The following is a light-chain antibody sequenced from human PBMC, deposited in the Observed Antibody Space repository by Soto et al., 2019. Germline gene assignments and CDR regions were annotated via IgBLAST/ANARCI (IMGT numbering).Light chain of an antibody. CDR2: AAS. J-gene: IGKJ1*01. CDR1: QNISSY. V-gene: IGKV1-39*01. Sequence: DIQMTQSPSSLSASVGDRVTITCRASQNISSYLNWYQQKPGKAPKLLIYAASSLQSGVPSRFSGSGSGTDFTLTISSLQPEDFATYYCQQSYITPGTFGQGTKVEVK. CDR3: QQSYITPGT.